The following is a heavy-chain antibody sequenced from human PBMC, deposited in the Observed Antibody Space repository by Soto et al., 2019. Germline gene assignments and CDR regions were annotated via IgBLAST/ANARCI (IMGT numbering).Heavy chain of an antibody. V-gene: IGHV3-48*01. CDR3: ATKTIIAATGGS. CDR2: ISSSSSTI. CDR1: GLTFSSYS. D-gene: IGHD6-13*01. Sequence: EVQLVESGGGLVQPGGSLRLSCAASGLTFSSYSMNGVRQAPGKGLEWVSYISSSSSTILYADSVKGRFTISRDNAKNSLSLQMNSLRAEDTAVYYCATKTIIAATGGSWGQGTLVTVSS. J-gene: IGHJ5*02.